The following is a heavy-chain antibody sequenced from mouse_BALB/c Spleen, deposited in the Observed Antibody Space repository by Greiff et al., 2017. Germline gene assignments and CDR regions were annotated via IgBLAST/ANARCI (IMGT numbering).Heavy chain of an antibody. CDR2: IDPSDSYT. CDR3: AREGRSSPYC. J-gene: IGHJ2*01. CDR1: GYTFTSYW. Sequence: QVQLQQPGAELVKPGASVKLSCKASGYTFTSYWMHWVKQRPGQGLEWIGEIDPSDSYTNYNQKFKGKATLTVDKSSSTAYMQLSSLTSEDSAVYYCAREGRSSPYCWGQGTTLTVSS. V-gene: IGHV1-69*02.